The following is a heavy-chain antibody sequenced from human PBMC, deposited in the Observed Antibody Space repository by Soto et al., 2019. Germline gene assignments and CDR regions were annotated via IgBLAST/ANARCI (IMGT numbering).Heavy chain of an antibody. J-gene: IGHJ1*01. D-gene: IGHD1-26*01. Sequence: EVQLVDSGGGLVHPGGSLRLSCAASGFTFSSYWMSWVRQAPGKGLEWVANIKQDGSEGFYVDSVKGRFTISRDNAKNSLYLQMNSLRAEDTAVYYCAREGRGVDSEYWGQGTLVTVSA. CDR3: AREGRGVDSEY. CDR1: GFTFSSYW. V-gene: IGHV3-7*01. CDR2: IKQDGSEG.